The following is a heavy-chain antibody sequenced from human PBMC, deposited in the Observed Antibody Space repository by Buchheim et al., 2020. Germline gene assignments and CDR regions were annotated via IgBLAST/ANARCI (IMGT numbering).Heavy chain of an antibody. CDR1: GNTFTISY. CDR3: ARDWRPSSSSSLVRYYGMDV. D-gene: IGHD6-6*01. Sequence: QVQLVQSGAEVKKPGASVKVSCKASGNTFTISYMHWVRQAPGQGLEWMGIINPSGGSTFYAQKFQGRVTMTRDTSTSTVDMELSSLRSDDTAVYYCARDWRPSSSSSLVRYYGMDVWGQGTT. CDR2: INPSGGST. J-gene: IGHJ6*02. V-gene: IGHV1-46*01.